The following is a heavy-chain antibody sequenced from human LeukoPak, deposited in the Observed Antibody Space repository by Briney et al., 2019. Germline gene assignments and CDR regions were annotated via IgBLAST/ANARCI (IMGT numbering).Heavy chain of an antibody. J-gene: IGHJ4*02. D-gene: IGHD1-26*01. CDR3: ASSGSYRFDY. Sequence: GGSLRLSCAVSGFTFRSYSMNSVRQAPGKGLEWVSYISSSSTTIYYADSVKGRFTVSRDNAKNSLYLQMNSLRDEDTAVYYCASSGSYRFDYWGQGTLVTVSS. CDR1: GFTFRSYS. CDR2: ISSSSTTI. V-gene: IGHV3-48*02.